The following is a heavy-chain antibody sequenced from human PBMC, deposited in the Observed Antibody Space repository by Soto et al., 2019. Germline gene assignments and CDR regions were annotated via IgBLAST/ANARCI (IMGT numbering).Heavy chain of an antibody. CDR1: GGSISSGAYS. J-gene: IGHJ3*02. CDR3: ARGPYDSSGFYSAFDI. CDR2: IYHSGST. Sequence: SETLSLTCAVSGGSISSGAYSWGWIRQPPGKGLEWIGYIYHSGSTYYNPSLKSRVTVSIDRSKNQFSLKLSSVTAADTAVFYCARGPYDSSGFYSAFDIWGQGTMVTVSS. D-gene: IGHD3-22*01. V-gene: IGHV4-30-2*01.